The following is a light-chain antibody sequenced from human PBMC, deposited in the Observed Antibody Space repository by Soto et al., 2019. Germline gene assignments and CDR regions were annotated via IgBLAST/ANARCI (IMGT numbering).Light chain of an antibody. CDR1: SSDVGDYNY. Sequence: QSALTQPASVSGSPGQSITISCTGTSSDVGDYNYVSWYQQRPGKAPKLIIYEVTNRPSGVSHRFSGSKSDNTASLTISGLQAEDEADYFCGSYSSSNTPDVFGTGTKLTVL. CDR2: EVT. CDR3: GSYSSSNTPDV. V-gene: IGLV2-14*01. J-gene: IGLJ1*01.